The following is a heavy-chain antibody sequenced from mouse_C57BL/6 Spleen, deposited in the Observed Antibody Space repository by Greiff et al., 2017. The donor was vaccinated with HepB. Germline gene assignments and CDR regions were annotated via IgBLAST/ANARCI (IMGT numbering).Heavy chain of an antibody. D-gene: IGHD1-1*01. CDR1: GFSFTSYG. J-gene: IGHJ3*01. CDR2: IWSGGST. CDR3: ARNRAGSSPAWFAY. V-gene: IGHV2-2*01. Sequence: QVQLQQSGPGLVQPSQTLSITCTVSGFSFTSYGVHWVRQSPGKGLEWLGVIWSGGSTDYNAAFISRLSISKDNSKGHVFFKMNSLQADDTSIYYCARNRAGSSPAWFAYWGQGTLVTVSA.